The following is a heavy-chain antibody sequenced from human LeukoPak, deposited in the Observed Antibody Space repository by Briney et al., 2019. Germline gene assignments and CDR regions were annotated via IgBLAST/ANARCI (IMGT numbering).Heavy chain of an antibody. CDR3: ARGPRSRRAYYFDY. J-gene: IGHJ4*02. CDR2: TRNKANSYTT. V-gene: IGHV3-72*01. Sequence: GGSLRLSCAASGFTFSDHYMDWVRQAPGKGLEWVGRTRNKANSYTTEYAASVKGRFTISRDDSKNSLYLQMNSLKTEDTAVYYCARGPRSRRAYYFDYWGLGTLVTVSS. CDR1: GFTFSDHY.